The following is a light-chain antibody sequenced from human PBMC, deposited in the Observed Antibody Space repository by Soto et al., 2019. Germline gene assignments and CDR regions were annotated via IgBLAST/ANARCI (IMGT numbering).Light chain of an antibody. J-gene: IGKJ4*01. Sequence: DIQMTQSPSSLSASVGDRVTITCQASQDIKNYLNWYQQKSGKAPKLLIYDASDLETGGPSRFSGSGSGTDFTFTINSLQPEDIATHYCQQYDNLPLTFGGVTKVDIK. CDR2: DAS. CDR3: QQYDNLPLT. CDR1: QDIKNY. V-gene: IGKV1-33*01.